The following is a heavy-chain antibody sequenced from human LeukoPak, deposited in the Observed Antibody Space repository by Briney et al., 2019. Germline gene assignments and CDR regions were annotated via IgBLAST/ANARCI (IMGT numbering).Heavy chain of an antibody. CDR2: IKQDGSEK. CDR1: GFTFSNYW. D-gene: IGHD2-15*01. V-gene: IGHV3-7*01. J-gene: IGHJ3*02. CDR3: AREATGVGAFDI. Sequence: GGSLRLSCAASGFTFSNYWMSWVRQAPGKGLEWVANIKQDGSEKHYVDSVKGRFTISRDNSKNTLYLQMNSLRAEDTAVYYCAREATGVGAFDIWGQGTMVTVSS.